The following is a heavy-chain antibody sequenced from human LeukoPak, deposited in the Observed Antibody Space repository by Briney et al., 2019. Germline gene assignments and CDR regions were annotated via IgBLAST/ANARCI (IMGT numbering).Heavy chain of an antibody. CDR3: AKDREWDDYAEYDY. D-gene: IGHD4-17*01. V-gene: IGHV3-53*01. J-gene: IGHJ4*02. CDR2: FYSGGSR. CDR1: GFTVSSNY. Sequence: PGGSLRLSCAASGFTVSSNYMSWVRQAPGKGLEWVSVFYSGGSRYYADSVKGRFTISRDNSKNTLYLQMNSLRADDTAVYYCAKDREWDDYAEYDYWGQGTLVTVSS.